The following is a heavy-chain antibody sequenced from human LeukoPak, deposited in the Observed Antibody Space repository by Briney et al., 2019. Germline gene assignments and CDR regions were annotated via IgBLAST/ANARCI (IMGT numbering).Heavy chain of an antibody. CDR3: ARRRGSHSFDI. V-gene: IGHV3-7*01. Sequence: PGGSLRLSCAASGFTVSSNYMSWVRQAPGKGLEWVANIKQDGSEKYYVDSVKGRYTISRDNAKNSLYLQMNSLRVEDTAVYYCARRRGSHSFDIWGQGTMVTVSS. CDR1: GFTVSSNY. D-gene: IGHD5-12*01. CDR2: IKQDGSEK. J-gene: IGHJ3*02.